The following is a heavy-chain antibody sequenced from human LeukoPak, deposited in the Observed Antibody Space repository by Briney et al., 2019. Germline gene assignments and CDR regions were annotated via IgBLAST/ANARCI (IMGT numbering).Heavy chain of an antibody. CDR1: GFTFSSYA. J-gene: IGHJ1*01. Sequence: GGSLRLSCAASGFTFSSYAMHWVRQAPGKGLEGVAVISYDGSNKYYADSVKGRFTISRDNSKNTLYLQMNSLRAEDTAVYYCARGSSSWTEYFQHWGQGTLVTVSS. D-gene: IGHD6-13*01. CDR3: ARGSSSWTEYFQH. CDR2: ISYDGSNK. V-gene: IGHV3-30*04.